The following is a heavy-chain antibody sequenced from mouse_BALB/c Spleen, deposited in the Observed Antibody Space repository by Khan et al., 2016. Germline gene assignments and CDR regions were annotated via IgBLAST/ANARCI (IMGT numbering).Heavy chain of an antibody. CDR2: ISSGGST. Sequence: EVELVESGGGLVKPGGSLKLSCAASGFTFSSYAMSWVRQTPETRLEWVASISSGGSTYYPDSVKGRFTISRDNARNILNLQMSSLRSEDTSMYYCARKDYGNYGDYFDYWGQGTTLTVSS. CDR1: GFTFSSYA. CDR3: ARKDYGNYGDYFDY. J-gene: IGHJ2*01. D-gene: IGHD2-1*01. V-gene: IGHV5-6-5*01.